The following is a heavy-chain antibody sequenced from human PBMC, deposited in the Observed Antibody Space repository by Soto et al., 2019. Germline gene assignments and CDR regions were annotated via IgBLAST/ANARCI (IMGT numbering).Heavy chain of an antibody. CDR2: ISAYNGNT. D-gene: IGHD6-19*01. J-gene: IGHJ4*02. CDR1: GYTFTSYG. V-gene: IGHV1-18*01. CDR3: ARDSSGWYPYY. Sequence: ASVKVSCKASGYTFTSYGISWVRQAPGQGLECMGGISAYNGNTNYAQKFQGRVTMTTDTSTSTADMELRSLRSDDTALYYCARDSSGWYPYYWGQGTLVTVSS.